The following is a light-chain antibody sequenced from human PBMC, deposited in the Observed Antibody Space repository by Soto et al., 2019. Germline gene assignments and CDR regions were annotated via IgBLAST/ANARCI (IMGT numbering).Light chain of an antibody. CDR2: DTS. J-gene: IGKJ5*01. CDR1: QSVGSN. CDR3: QQYNTWRSIT. Sequence: EFVLTQSPGTLSLSPGERATLSCRASQSVGSNYLAWYQQKPGQAPRLLIYDTSTRAAGIPARFSGSGSGTDFTLTISSLQSEDFAVYYCQQYNTWRSITFGQGTRLEIK. V-gene: IGKV3-15*01.